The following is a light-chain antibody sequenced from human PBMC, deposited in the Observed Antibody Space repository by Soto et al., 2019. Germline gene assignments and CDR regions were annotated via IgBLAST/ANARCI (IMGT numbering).Light chain of an antibody. V-gene: IGKV1-12*01. CDR1: QVIRSW. CDR3: YTYTNNPWT. CDR2: GEY. Sequence: IQMTQSPSSLSASVGDRVTITCRASQVIRSWLGWYQHKQGQGHGLLIYGEYSSAIEVPVRFSCSGSGTEIDFTLSSRRLQAAETSTCYRYTYTNNPWTFGQGTKVDIK. J-gene: IGKJ1*01.